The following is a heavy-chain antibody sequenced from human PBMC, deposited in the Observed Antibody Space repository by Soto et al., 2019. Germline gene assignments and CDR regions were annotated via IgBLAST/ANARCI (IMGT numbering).Heavy chain of an antibody. CDR3: ARALLTISGDWFDP. V-gene: IGHV4-31*03. J-gene: IGHJ5*02. CDR1: GGSISSGGYY. Sequence: TSETLSLTCTVSGGSISSGGYYWSWIRQHPGKGLEWIGYIYYSGSTYYNPSLKSRVTISVDTSKNQFSLKLSSVTAADTAVYYCARALLTISGDWFDPWGQGTLVTVSS. CDR2: IYYSGST. D-gene: IGHD3-3*01.